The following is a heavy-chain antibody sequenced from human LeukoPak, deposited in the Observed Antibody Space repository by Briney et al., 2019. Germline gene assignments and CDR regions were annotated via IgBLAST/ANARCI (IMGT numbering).Heavy chain of an antibody. CDR2: ISGSGGST. V-gene: IGHV3-23*01. Sequence: PGGSLRLSCAASGFTFSSYVMHWVRQAPGKGLEWVSAISGSGGSTYYADSVKGRFTISRDNSKNTLYLRMNSLRAEDTAVYYCAKDPRLFSGSIAVVEYFQHWGQGTLVTVST. D-gene: IGHD6-19*01. CDR1: GFTFSSYV. CDR3: AKDPRLFSGSIAVVEYFQH. J-gene: IGHJ1*01.